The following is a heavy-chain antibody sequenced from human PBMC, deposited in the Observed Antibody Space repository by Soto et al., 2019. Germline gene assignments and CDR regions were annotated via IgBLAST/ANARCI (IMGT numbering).Heavy chain of an antibody. D-gene: IGHD6-19*01. CDR1: GGSFSGYY. CDR2: INHSGST. CDR3: GRRCLGWLRTYYFDY. V-gene: IGHV4-34*01. J-gene: IGHJ4*02. Sequence: SETLSLTCAVYGGSFSGYYWSWIRQPPGKGLEWIGEINHSGSTNYNPSLKSRVTISVDTSKNQFSLKLSSVTAADTAVYYCGRRCLGWLRTYYFDYWGQGTLVTVSS.